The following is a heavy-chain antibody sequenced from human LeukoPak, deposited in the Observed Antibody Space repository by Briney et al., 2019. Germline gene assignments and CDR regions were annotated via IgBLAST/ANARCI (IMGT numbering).Heavy chain of an antibody. CDR2: INHSGST. CDR3: ARKPYYPQSSKTLDY. CDR1: GGSFSGYY. Sequence: KPSETLSFTCAVYGGSFSGYYWSWIRQPPGKGLEWIGEINHSGSTNYNPSLKSRVTISVDTSKNQFSLKLSSVTAADTAVYYCARKPYYPQSSKTLDYWGQGTLVTVSS. J-gene: IGHJ4*02. V-gene: IGHV4-34*01. D-gene: IGHD6-6*01.